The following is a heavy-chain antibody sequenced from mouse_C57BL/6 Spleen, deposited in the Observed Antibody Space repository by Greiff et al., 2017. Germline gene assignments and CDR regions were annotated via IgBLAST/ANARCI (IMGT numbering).Heavy chain of an antibody. J-gene: IGHJ4*01. CDR2: TFYSGIT. CDR1: GFSINSDCY. D-gene: IGHD2-5*01. Sequence: EVKLQESGPSLVRPSQTLSLTCTVTGFSINSDCYWIWIRQFPGNKLEYIGYTFYSGITYYNPSLESRTYITRDTSKNQFSLKLSSVTTEDTATYYCARAYYSNYGDYAMDYWGQGTSVTVSS. V-gene: IGHV3-3*01. CDR3: ARAYYSNYGDYAMDY.